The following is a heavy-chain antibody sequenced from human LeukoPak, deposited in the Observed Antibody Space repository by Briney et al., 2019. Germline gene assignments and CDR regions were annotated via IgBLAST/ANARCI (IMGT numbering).Heavy chain of an antibody. CDR2: IKQDGSEE. CDR1: GGSISSYY. Sequence: PSETLSLTCTVSGGSISSYYCSWIRQAPGKGLEWVANIKQDGSEEYYVDSVKGRFTISRDNAKNSLYLQMNSLRAEDTAVYYCARAGSLWSQGTLVTVSS. D-gene: IGHD1-1*01. J-gene: IGHJ4*02. V-gene: IGHV3-7*01. CDR3: ARAGSL.